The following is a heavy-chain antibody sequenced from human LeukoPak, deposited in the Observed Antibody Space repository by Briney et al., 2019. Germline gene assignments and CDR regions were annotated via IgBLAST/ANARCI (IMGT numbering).Heavy chain of an antibody. J-gene: IGHJ6*03. CDR1: GNTFYSYG. Sequence: GASLNVSCKASGNTFYSYGFAWVRQAPGQGLELMGWISDYNGDTNYVQKFQGRVTVSTDTSTSTTYMELRSLRSDDTAVYYCARGQLQKWLCTDYYFYMDVWGKGTTVTVSS. D-gene: IGHD5-18*01. CDR3: ARGQLQKWLCTDYYFYMDV. CDR2: ISDYNGDT. V-gene: IGHV1-18*01.